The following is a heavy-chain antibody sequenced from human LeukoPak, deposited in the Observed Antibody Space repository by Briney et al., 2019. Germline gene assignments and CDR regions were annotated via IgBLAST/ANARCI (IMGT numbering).Heavy chain of an antibody. V-gene: IGHV4-59*01. Sequence: SETLSLTCTVPGGSISSYYWSWIRQPPGKGLEWIGNIYYSGSTNYNPSLKSRVTISVDTSQNQFSLKLSSVTAADTAVYYCTRGSIAYYYMDVWGKGTTVTISS. D-gene: IGHD3-22*01. CDR1: GGSISSYY. CDR2: IYYSGST. J-gene: IGHJ6*03. CDR3: TRGSIAYYYMDV.